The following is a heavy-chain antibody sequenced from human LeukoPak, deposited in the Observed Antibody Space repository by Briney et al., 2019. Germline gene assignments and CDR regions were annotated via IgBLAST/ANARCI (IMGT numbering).Heavy chain of an antibody. Sequence: SETLSLTCTVSGGSINSSIYYWGWIRQPPGEGLEWIGSMYYSGNTYYKPSLRSRVTISVDTSKSLFSLKLRSVTAADTAVYYCARVVEGYYYYMDIWGKGTTVTVSS. V-gene: IGHV4-39*02. CDR2: MYYSGNT. CDR1: GGSINSSIYY. D-gene: IGHD3-22*01. J-gene: IGHJ6*03. CDR3: ARVVEGYYYYMDI.